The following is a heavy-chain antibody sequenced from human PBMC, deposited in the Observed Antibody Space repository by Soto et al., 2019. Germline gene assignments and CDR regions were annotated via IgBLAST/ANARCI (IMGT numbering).Heavy chain of an antibody. CDR3: TTESPPRVRGWGYYYYGMDV. D-gene: IGHD3-10*01. J-gene: IGHJ6*02. Sequence: PGGSLRLSCAASGFTFSNAWMNWVRQAPGKGLEWVGRIKSKTDGGTTDYAAPVKGRFTISRDDSKNTLYLQMNSLKTEDTAVYYCTTESPPRVRGWGYYYYGMDVWGQGTTVTVSS. CDR1: GFTFSNAW. CDR2: IKSKTDGGTT. V-gene: IGHV3-15*07.